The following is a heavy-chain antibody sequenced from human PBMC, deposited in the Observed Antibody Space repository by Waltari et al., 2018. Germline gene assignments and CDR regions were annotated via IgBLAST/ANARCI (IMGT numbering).Heavy chain of an antibody. CDR1: GYSFSRYW. D-gene: IGHD2-15*01. CDR3: ARQDVAVVVDVLDAFNI. V-gene: IGHV5-51*01. CDR2: SYPGDSGK. Sequence: EVQLVQSGAEVKKPGESLKISCKGSGYSFSRYWIGWVRQMPGKGLEWMGSSYPGDSGKKYSPAFQGQVTFSADKSINTAYLQWNSLKDSDSAMYYCARQDVAVVVDVLDAFNIWGQGTKVTVSS. J-gene: IGHJ3*02.